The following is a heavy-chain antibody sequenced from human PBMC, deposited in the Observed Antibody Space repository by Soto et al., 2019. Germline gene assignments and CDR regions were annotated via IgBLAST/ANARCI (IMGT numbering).Heavy chain of an antibody. V-gene: IGHV3-74*03. D-gene: IGHD5-12*01. CDR3: ARDRGYGSPFDH. CDR2: VNNDGSNA. J-gene: IGHJ4*02. CDR1: GFRISDYW. Sequence: GGSLRLSCAAYGFRISDYWIPWVRQAPGKGPVWVSYVNNDGSNAEYADSVKGRFTISRDNAKNTLYLQMNSLRAEDTAVYYCARDRGYGSPFDHWGQGTLVTVSS.